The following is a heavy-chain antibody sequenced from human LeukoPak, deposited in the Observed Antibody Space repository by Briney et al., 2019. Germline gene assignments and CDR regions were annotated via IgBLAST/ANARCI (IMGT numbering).Heavy chain of an antibody. CDR1: GGSISSYY. CDR2: IYYSGST. V-gene: IGHV4-59*12. Sequence: SETLSLTCTVSGGSISSYYWSWIRQPPGKGLEWIGNIYYSGSTYYSPSLTSRVTVSVDTSENQFSLKLSSVTAADTAVYYCVTYTSKQLGLLRAFDIWGQGTMVTVSS. D-gene: IGHD6-13*01. CDR3: VTYTSKQLGLLRAFDI. J-gene: IGHJ3*02.